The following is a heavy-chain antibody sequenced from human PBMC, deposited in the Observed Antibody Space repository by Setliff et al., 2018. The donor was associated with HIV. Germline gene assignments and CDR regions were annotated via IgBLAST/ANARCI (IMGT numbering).Heavy chain of an antibody. V-gene: IGHV4-38-2*01. CDR1: AFSIITSGYF. CDR3: ARGQDYGDYSQRVAFDI. J-gene: IGHJ3*02. Sequence: SETLSLTCDVSAFSIITSGYFWGWIRLPPGKGLEWIGTIYHAGSTHYEPSLKSRVPISLDRSENSFSLSLSSVTAADTAVYYCARGQDYGDYSQRVAFDIWGLGTMVTVSS. CDR2: IYHAGST. D-gene: IGHD4-17*01.